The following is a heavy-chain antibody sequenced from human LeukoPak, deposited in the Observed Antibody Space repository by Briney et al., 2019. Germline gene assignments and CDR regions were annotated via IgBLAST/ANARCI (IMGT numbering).Heavy chain of an antibody. CDR2: ISSSSSYI. Sequence: GGSLRLSCAASGFTFSSYSMNWVRQAPGKGLEWVSSISSSSSYIYYADSVKGRFTISRDNAKNSLYLQMNSLRAEDMAVCYCARATVPLRIAVAGEYYFDYWGQGTLVTVSS. J-gene: IGHJ4*02. V-gene: IGHV3-21*01. D-gene: IGHD6-19*01. CDR3: ARATVPLRIAVAGEYYFDY. CDR1: GFTFSSYS.